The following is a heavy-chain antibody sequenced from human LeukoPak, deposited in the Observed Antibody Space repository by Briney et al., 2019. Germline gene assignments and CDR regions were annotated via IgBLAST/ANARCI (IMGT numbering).Heavy chain of an antibody. CDR1: GFTFSSYW. CDR3: AKETGDLGFDY. V-gene: IGHV3-7*03. J-gene: IGHJ4*02. D-gene: IGHD7-27*01. Sequence: PGGSLRLSCAASGFTFSSYWMSWVRQAPGKGLEWVANIKQDGSEKYYVDSVKGRFTISRDNAKNSLYLQMNSLRAEDMALYYCAKETGDLGFDYWGQGTLVTVSS. CDR2: IKQDGSEK.